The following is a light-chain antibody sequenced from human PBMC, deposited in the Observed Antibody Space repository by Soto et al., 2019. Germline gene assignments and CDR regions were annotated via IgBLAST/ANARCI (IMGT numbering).Light chain of an antibody. CDR3: GTWDGSLSAGV. V-gene: IGLV2-8*01. CDR1: SSDVGGYNY. Sequence: QSALTQPPSASGSPGQSVTISCTGTSSDVGGYNYVSWYQQHPGKAPKLMIYEVSKRPSGVPDRFSGSKSGTSATLGITGLQTGVEADYFCGTWDGSLSAGVFGGGTKLTVL. CDR2: EVS. J-gene: IGLJ3*02.